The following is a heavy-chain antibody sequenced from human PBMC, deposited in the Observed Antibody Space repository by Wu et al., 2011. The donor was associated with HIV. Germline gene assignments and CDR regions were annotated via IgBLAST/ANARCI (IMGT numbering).Heavy chain of an antibody. J-gene: IGHJ5*02. CDR3: ARSDYYDTSGYYYVYNWFDP. CDR1: GGTFSTYG. V-gene: IGHV1-69*05. Sequence: QVQLVQSGAEVKKPGSSVKVSCKASGGTFSTYGISWVRQAPGQGLEWMGGIIPIFGTANYAQKFQGRVTITTDESTSTAYMELSSLRSEDTAVYYCARSDYYDTSGYYYVYNWFDPWAREPWSPSPQ. CDR2: IIPIFGTA. D-gene: IGHD3-22*01.